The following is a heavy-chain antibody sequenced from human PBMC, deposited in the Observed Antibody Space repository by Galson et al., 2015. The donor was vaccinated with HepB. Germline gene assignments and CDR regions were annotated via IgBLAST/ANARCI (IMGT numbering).Heavy chain of an antibody. CDR3: ARANYYDSSGYYYFELPPYYFDY. V-gene: IGHV1-46*01. J-gene: IGHJ4*02. Sequence: SVKVSCKASGYTFTSYYMHWVRQAPGQGLEWMGIINPSGGSTSYAQKFQGRVTMTRDTSTSTVYMELSSLRSEDTAVYYCARANYYDSSGYYYFELPPYYFDYWGQGTLVTVSS. CDR2: INPSGGST. D-gene: IGHD3-22*01. CDR1: GYTFTSYY.